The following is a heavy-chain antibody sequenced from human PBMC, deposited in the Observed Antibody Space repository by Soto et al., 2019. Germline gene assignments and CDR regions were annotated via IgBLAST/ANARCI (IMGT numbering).Heavy chain of an antibody. CDR3: ASHVGSGYSDY. J-gene: IGHJ4*02. CDR2: IYTSGNT. V-gene: IGHV4-59*13. Sequence: LSLTCNVSGASISDYYWSWIRQPPGKGLEWIGYIYTSGNTNYNPSLKRRVTISVDTSKNQFSLELRSVTAADTAVYYCASHVGSGYSDYWGQGTLVTVSS. D-gene: IGHD1-26*01. CDR1: GASISDYY.